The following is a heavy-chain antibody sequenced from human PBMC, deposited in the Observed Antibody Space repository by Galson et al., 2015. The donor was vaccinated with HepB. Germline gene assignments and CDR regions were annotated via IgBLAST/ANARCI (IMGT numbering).Heavy chain of an antibody. CDR3: SRVTDCSGTSCNDY. D-gene: IGHD2-2*01. Sequence: SCAASGFTFGDYAMNWFRQAPGKGLEWVGFKRSKTYGGTTEYGASVKGRFTISRDDSKSIAYLQMNSLKTEDTAVYYCSRVTDCSGTSCNDYWGQGTLVTVSS. CDR1: GFTFGDYA. CDR2: KRSKTYGGTT. V-gene: IGHV3-49*03. J-gene: IGHJ4*02.